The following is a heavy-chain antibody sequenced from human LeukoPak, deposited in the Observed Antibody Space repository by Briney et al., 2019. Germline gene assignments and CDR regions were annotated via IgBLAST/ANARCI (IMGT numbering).Heavy chain of an antibody. CDR2: MSGSGGST. Sequence: PGGSLRLSCAASGFTLSSYAMSWVRQAPGKGLEWVSSMSGSGGSTYYADSVKGRFTISRDDSKNTLYLQMNSLRAEDTAVYYCARIRYGGLDVWGQGTTVTVSS. J-gene: IGHJ6*02. V-gene: IGHV3-23*01. CDR3: ARIRYGGLDV. D-gene: IGHD4-23*01. CDR1: GFTLSSYA.